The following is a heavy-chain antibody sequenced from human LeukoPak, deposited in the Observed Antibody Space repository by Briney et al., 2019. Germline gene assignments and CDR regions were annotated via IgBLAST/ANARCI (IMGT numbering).Heavy chain of an antibody. CDR1: GFAFSSYD. D-gene: IGHD3-22*01. CDR3: ARPYDSSGYYYAY. V-gene: IGHV3-13*04. J-gene: IGHJ4*02. CDR2: IGTGGDT. Sequence: GGSLRLSCAASGFAFSSYDMHWVRQATGKGLECVSAIGTGGDTYYPGSVKGRFTISRENAKNSLYLQMNSLRAEDTAVYHCARPYDSSGYYYAYWGQGTLVTVSS.